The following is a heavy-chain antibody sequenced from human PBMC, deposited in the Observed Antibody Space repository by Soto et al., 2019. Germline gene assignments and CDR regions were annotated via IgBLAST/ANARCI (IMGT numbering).Heavy chain of an antibody. D-gene: IGHD3-22*01. J-gene: IGHJ4*02. CDR2: ISYDGSNK. CDR3: AKDESYYDSSGIPGY. CDR1: GFTFSSYG. V-gene: IGHV3-30*18. Sequence: GGSLRLSCAASGFTFSSYGMHWVRQAPGKGLEWVAVISYDGSNKYYADSVKGRFTISRDNSKNTLYLQMNSLRAEDTAVYYCAKDESYYDSSGIPGYWGQGTLVTVSS.